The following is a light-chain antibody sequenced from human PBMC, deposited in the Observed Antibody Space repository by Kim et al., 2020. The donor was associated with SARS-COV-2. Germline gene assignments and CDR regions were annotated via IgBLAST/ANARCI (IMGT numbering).Light chain of an antibody. J-gene: IGLJ1*01. CDR3: QSYDSSLSGYV. CDR1: HSNIGAGYD. CDR2: GDI. V-gene: IGLV1-40*01. Sequence: QSVLTQPPSVSGAPGQRVTVSCTGTHSNIGAGYDVYWYQHFPGMAPKLLIYGDINRPSGVPDRFSGSKSGSSASLVIRGLQPEDEADYYCQSYDSSLSGYVFGSGTKVTVL.